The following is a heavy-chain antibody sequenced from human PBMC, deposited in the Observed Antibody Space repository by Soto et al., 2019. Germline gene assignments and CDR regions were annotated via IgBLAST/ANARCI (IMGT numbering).Heavy chain of an antibody. CDR2: IIPIFGTA. CDR3: ARDNQYYYDSSGYYHPYYFDY. V-gene: IGHV1-69*13. J-gene: IGHJ4*02. Sequence: SVKVSCKASGGTFSSYAISWVRQAPGQGLEWMGGIIPIFGTANYAQKFQGRVTITADESTSTAYMELSSLRSEDTAVYYCARDNQYYYDSSGYYHPYYFDYWGQGTLVTVS. CDR1: GGTFSSYA. D-gene: IGHD3-22*01.